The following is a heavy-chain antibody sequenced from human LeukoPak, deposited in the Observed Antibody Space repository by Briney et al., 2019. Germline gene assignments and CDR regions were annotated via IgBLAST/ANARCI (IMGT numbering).Heavy chain of an antibody. CDR3: ANILPGIAVAGHDAFDI. CDR2: ISGRGGST. J-gene: IGHJ3*02. D-gene: IGHD6-19*01. V-gene: IGHV3-23*01. Sequence: GGSLRLSCAASGFTFSSYAMSWVRQAPGKGLEWVSAISGRGGSTYYADSVKGRFTISRDNSKNTLYLQMNSLRAEDTAVYYCANILPGIAVAGHDAFDIWGQGTMVTVSS. CDR1: GFTFSSYA.